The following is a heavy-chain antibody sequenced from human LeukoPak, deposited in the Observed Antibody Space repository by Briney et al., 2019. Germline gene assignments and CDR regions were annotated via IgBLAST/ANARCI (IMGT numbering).Heavy chain of an antibody. CDR3: ASGAVPPH. V-gene: IGHV3-7*01. CDR2: IKPDGSDK. D-gene: IGHD3-16*01. CDR1: GFTFSSYA. Sequence: GGSLRLSCAASGFTFSSYAMSWVRRAPGKGLEWLALIKPDGSDKYYVDSVKGRFTIFRDNAKNSLYLQLNSLRVEDTAVYYCASGAVPPHWGQGTLVTVS. J-gene: IGHJ4*02.